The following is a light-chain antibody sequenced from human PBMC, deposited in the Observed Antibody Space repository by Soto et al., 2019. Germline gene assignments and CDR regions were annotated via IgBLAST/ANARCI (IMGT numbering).Light chain of an antibody. V-gene: IGLV9-49*01. J-gene: IGLJ2*01. Sequence: QSVLTQPPSASASLGASVTLTCTLSSGYSNYKVDWYQQRPGKGPRFVMRVGTGGIVGSKGDGIPDRFSVLGSGLNRYLTIKNSQEEDESDCHCGADHGSGSNFVVVFGGGTQLTVL. CDR1: SGYSNYK. CDR2: VGTGGIVG. CDR3: GADHGSGSNFVVV.